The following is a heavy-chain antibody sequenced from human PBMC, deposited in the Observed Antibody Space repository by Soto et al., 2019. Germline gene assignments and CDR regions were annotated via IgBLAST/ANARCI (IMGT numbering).Heavy chain of an antibody. V-gene: IGHV3-23*01. Sequence: GGSLRLSCAASGFTFGNYAMNWVRQAPGKGLEWISXXXXXGTSTYYANSVKGRFSMSRGNSKNTLFLQMNRLRADDTAVYFCAKSLVTPSDAFDLWGRGTLVTVSS. CDR2: XXXXGTST. D-gene: IGHD2-21*02. CDR1: GFTFGNYA. J-gene: IGHJ3*01. CDR3: AKSLVTPSDAFDL.